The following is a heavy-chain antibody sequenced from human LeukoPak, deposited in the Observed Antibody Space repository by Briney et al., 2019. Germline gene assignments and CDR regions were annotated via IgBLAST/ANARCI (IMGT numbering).Heavy chain of an antibody. CDR2: ISSSGSTI. CDR1: GFTFSSYA. D-gene: IGHD5-12*01. Sequence: PGGSLRLSCAASGFTFSSYAMHWVRQAPGKGLEWVSYISSSGSTIYYADSVKGRFTISRDNAKNSLYLQMNSLRVEDTAVYYCARERASGYAFDLWGQGTLVTVSS. V-gene: IGHV3-48*03. CDR3: ARERASGYAFDL. J-gene: IGHJ5*02.